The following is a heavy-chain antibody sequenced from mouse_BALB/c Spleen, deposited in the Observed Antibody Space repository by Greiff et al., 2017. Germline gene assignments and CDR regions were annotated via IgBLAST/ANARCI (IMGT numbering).Heavy chain of an antibody. CDR2: INPYNDGT. J-gene: IGHJ1*01. CDR3: AGHYYGSIYWYFDV. CDR1: GYTFTSYV. Sequence: VQLKQSGPELVKPGASVKMSCKASGYTFTSYVMHWVKQKPGQGLEWIGYINPYNDGTKYNEKFKGKATLTSDKSSSTAYMELSSLTSEDSAVYYCAGHYYGSIYWYFDVWGAGTTVTVSS. V-gene: IGHV1-14*01. D-gene: IGHD1-1*01.